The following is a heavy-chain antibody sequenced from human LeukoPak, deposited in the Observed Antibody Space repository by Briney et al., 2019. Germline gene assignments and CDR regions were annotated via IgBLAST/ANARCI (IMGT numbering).Heavy chain of an antibody. Sequence: GASVKVSCKASGYTFTGYYMHWVRQAPGQGLEWMGWINPNSGGTNYAQKFQGRVTMTRDTSISTAYMELSRLRSDDTAVYYCARGIRITMVRGHNWFDPWGQGTLVTVSS. CDR3: ARGIRITMVRGHNWFDP. V-gene: IGHV1-2*02. J-gene: IGHJ5*02. D-gene: IGHD3-10*01. CDR2: INPNSGGT. CDR1: GYTFTGYY.